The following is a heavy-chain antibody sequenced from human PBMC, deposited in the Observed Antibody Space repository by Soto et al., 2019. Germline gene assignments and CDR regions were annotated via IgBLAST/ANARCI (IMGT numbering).Heavy chain of an antibody. CDR1: GGSFSGYY. CDR3: ARGLREYSDERWGGAFDY. D-gene: IGHD5-12*01. J-gene: IGHJ4*02. Sequence: QVQLQQWGAGLLKPSETLSLTCAVYGGSFSGYYWSWIRQPPGKGLEWSGEINHSGSTNYNPSLKRRVTISVDTSKNQFSLKLSSVTAADTAVYYCARGLREYSDERWGGAFDYWGQGTLVTVSS. V-gene: IGHV4-34*01. CDR2: INHSGST.